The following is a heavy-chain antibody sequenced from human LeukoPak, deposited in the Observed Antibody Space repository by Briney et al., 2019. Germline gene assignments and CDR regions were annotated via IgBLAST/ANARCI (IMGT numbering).Heavy chain of an antibody. CDR2: TYTSGST. D-gene: IGHD6-13*01. CDR1: GGSISSYY. Sequence: PSETLSLTCTVSGGSISSYYWSWIRQPAGKGLEWIGRTYTSGSTNYNPSLKSRVTISVDKSKNQFSLKLSSVTAADTAVYYCARASIAAADTVWFDPWGQGTLVTVSS. V-gene: IGHV4-4*07. J-gene: IGHJ5*02. CDR3: ARASIAAADTVWFDP.